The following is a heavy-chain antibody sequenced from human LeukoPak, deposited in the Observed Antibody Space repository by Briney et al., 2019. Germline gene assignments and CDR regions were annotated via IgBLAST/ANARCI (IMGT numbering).Heavy chain of an antibody. D-gene: IGHD3-16*01. CDR1: GITLSNYG. Sequence: PGGSLRLSCVVSGITLSNYGMSWVRQAPGKGLEWVANMNRDGSAKDYVDSVKGRFTISRDNARNSLYLQMSSLRAEDTAVYYCATYTHWVAGDVWGQGTTVTVSS. V-gene: IGHV3-7*01. CDR2: MNRDGSAK. J-gene: IGHJ6*02. CDR3: ATYTHWVAGDV.